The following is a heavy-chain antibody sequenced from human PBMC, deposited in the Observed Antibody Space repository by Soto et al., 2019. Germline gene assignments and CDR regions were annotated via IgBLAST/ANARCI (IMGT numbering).Heavy chain of an antibody. D-gene: IGHD3-3*01. CDR3: ARNLRQHLTISRYYYGMDV. V-gene: IGHV3-21*01. J-gene: IGHJ6*02. Sequence: EVQLVESGGGLVKPGGSLRLSCAASGFTFSSYSMNWVRQAPGKGLEWVSSISSSSSYIYYADSVKGRFTISRDNAKNSLYLQMNSLRAEDTAVYYCARNLRQHLTISRYYYGMDVWGQGTTVTVSS. CDR1: GFTFSSYS. CDR2: ISSSSSYI.